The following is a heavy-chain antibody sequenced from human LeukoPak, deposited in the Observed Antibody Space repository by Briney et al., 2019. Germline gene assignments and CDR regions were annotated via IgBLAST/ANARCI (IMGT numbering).Heavy chain of an antibody. J-gene: IGHJ6*03. CDR3: ARSANEYSSSYYSMDV. CDR2: INPSGGST. V-gene: IGHV1-46*01. CDR1: GYTFTGYY. Sequence: ASVKVSCKTSGYTFTGYYLHWVRQAPGQGLEWMGIINPSGGSTRYAQKFQGRVTITADKSTSTAYMELSSLRSEDTAVYYCARSANEYSSSYYSMDVGGKGTTVTVS.